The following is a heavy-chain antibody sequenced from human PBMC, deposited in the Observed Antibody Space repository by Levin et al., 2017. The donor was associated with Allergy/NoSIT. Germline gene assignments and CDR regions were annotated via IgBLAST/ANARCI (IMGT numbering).Heavy chain of an antibody. Sequence: GESLKISCAASGFTFNDYWLSWVRQAPGKGLEWVANIKQDGSEKYYVDSVKGRFTISRDNAKMSLYLQMNSLRVDDTAVYYCARDESSGSPPDSWGQGTLVTVSS. CDR3: ARDESSGSPPDS. J-gene: IGHJ5*01. V-gene: IGHV3-7*01. D-gene: IGHD3-10*01. CDR2: IKQDGSEK. CDR1: GFTFNDYW.